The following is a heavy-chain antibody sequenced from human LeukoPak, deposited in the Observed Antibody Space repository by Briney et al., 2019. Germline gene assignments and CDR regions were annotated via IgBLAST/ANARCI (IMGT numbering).Heavy chain of an antibody. Sequence: GGSLRLSCAASGFTFSSYSMNWVRQAPGKGLEWVSSISSSSSYIYYADSVKGRFTISRDNAKNSLYLQMNSLRAEDTAVYYCARPDYGDYPHWYFDLWGRGTLVTVSS. J-gene: IGHJ2*01. V-gene: IGHV3-21*04. CDR1: GFTFSSYS. D-gene: IGHD4-17*01. CDR2: ISSSSSYI. CDR3: ARPDYGDYPHWYFDL.